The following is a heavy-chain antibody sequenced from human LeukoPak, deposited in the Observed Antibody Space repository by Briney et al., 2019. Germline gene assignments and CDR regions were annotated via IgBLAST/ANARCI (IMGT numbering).Heavy chain of an antibody. D-gene: IGHD5-18*01. CDR2: ISSSSSTI. CDR1: GFTFSSYS. J-gene: IGHJ4*02. CDR3: PPSMVTRYYFDY. Sequence: GGSLRLSCAASGFTFSSYSMNWVRQAPGQGREGVLYISSSSSTIYYADSVKGRFTISRDNAKNSLYLQMNSLRDEDTAVYYCPPSMVTRYYFDYWGQGTLVTGSS. V-gene: IGHV3-48*02.